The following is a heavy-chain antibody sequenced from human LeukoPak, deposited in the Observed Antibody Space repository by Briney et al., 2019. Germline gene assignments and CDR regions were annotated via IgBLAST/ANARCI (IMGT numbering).Heavy chain of an antibody. CDR2: IYSSGST. V-gene: IGHV4-59*08. J-gene: IGHJ4*02. D-gene: IGHD6-19*01. CDR3: ARQVVAVAGTGYFDY. Sequence: SETLSLTCIVSGGSISSYYWSWIRQPPGKGLEWIGYIYSSGSTNSNPSLKSRVTISVDTSKSQFSLKMTSVTAADTAVYFCARQVVAVAGTGYFDYWGQGTLVTVSS. CDR1: GGSISSYY.